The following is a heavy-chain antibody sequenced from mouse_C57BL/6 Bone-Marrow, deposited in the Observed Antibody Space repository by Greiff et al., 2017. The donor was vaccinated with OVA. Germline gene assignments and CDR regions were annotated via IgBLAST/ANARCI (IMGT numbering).Heavy chain of an antibody. J-gene: IGHJ4*01. CDR2: IYPGDGDT. V-gene: IGHV1-82*01. CDR3: ARRDYSNYGAMDY. CDR1: GYAFSSSW. Sequence: QVQLKQSGPELVKPGASVKISCKASGYAFSSSWMNWVKQRPGKGLEWIGRIYPGDGDTNYNGKFKGKATLTADKSSSTAYMQLSSLTSEDSAVYFCARRDYSNYGAMDYWGQGTSVTVSS. D-gene: IGHD2-5*01.